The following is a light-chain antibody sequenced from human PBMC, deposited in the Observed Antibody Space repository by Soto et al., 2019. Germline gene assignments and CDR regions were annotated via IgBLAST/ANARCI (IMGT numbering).Light chain of an antibody. J-gene: IGKJ4*01. CDR3: QQANGFPVA. V-gene: IGKV1-12*01. CDR1: QGVSGW. CDR2: SVS. Sequence: DIQLTQSPSSVSASVGDRVTITCRASQGVSGWLAWYQQKPGKAPKLLIYSVSSLQSGVPTRFSGSGSGTDFAPTISSLQPDDSATYFCQQANGFPVAFGGGTRVDIK.